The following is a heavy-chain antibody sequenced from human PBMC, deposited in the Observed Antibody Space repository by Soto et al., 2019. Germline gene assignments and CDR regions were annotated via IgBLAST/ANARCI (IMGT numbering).Heavy chain of an antibody. CDR1: GYTFTGYY. V-gene: IGHV1-2*02. J-gene: IGHJ6*02. D-gene: IGHD3-10*01. Sequence: ASVKVSCKASGYTFTGYYMHWVRQAPGQGLEWMGWINPNSGGTNYAQKFQGRVTMTRGTSISTAYMELSRLRSDDTAVYYCARDPFREVLWFGEPVYYYYYGMDVWGQGTTVTVSS. CDR2: INPNSGGT. CDR3: ARDPFREVLWFGEPVYYYYYGMDV.